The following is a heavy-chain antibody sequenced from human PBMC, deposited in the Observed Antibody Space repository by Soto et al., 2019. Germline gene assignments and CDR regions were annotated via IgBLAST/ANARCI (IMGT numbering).Heavy chain of an antibody. CDR2: ISAYSGST. J-gene: IGHJ4*02. D-gene: IGHD6-13*01. CDR1: GYTFTSYG. Sequence: GASVKVSCKASGYTFTSYGISWVRQAPGQGLEWMGWISAYSGSTNYAQKLQGRVTMTTDTSTSTAYMELRSLRSDDTAVYYCARSIAAAVDFDYWGQRTLVTVSS. V-gene: IGHV1-18*01. CDR3: ARSIAAAVDFDY.